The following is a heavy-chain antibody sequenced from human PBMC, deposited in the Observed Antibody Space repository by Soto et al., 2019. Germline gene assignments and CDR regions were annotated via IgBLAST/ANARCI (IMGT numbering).Heavy chain of an antibody. Sequence: SETLSLTCAVYGGSFSGYYWSWIRQPPGKGLEWIGEINHSGSTNYNPSLKSRVTISVDTSKNQFSLKLSSVTAADTAVYYCARGLGVIGINPPPPGYYYMDGRGKGTTVTVSS. J-gene: IGHJ6*03. CDR1: GGSFSGYY. D-gene: IGHD3-10*01. CDR2: INHSGST. V-gene: IGHV4-34*01. CDR3: ARGLGVIGINPPPPGYYYMDG.